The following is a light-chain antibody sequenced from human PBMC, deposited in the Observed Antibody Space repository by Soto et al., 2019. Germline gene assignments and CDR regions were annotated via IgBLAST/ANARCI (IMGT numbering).Light chain of an antibody. J-gene: IGLJ1*01. CDR1: SSDVDDYLY. Sequence: QYALAQPRSVSGSPGQLLTISCTGTSSDVDDYLYVSWYQQYPGKAPKLVIYDGTKRPSGVPDRFSGSNSGNTASLTISGLQAEDEADYYCCSYVTTPEIFGTATKVTLL. CDR3: CSYVTTPEI. CDR2: DGT. V-gene: IGLV2-11*01.